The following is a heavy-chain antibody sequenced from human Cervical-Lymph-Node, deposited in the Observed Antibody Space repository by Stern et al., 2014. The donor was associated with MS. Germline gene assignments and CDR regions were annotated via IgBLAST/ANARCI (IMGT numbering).Heavy chain of an antibody. J-gene: IGHJ6*02. V-gene: IGHV1-69*01. CDR2: ISAVFGTA. D-gene: IGHD1-1*01. CDR1: GGTSTPYA. Sequence: QMPLVQSGAEVKKPGSSVNVSCKASGGTSTPYAFSWVRQVPGQGLEWMGWISAVFGTASYAQKLQGRITITADESTSTAYMELSSLTSDDTAVYYCARELGNNDFNIDVWGQGTTVTVSS. CDR3: ARELGNNDFNIDV.